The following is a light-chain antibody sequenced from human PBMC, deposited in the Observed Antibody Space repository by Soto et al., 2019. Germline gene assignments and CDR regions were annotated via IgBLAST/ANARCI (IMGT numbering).Light chain of an antibody. CDR2: SAS. CDR3: QQNGSLPIT. J-gene: IGKJ5*01. CDR1: QSLTGGY. Sequence: EIVLTQSPGTLSLPPGERATLSCRASQSLTGGYVAWFQQKPGQTPRLLIYSASNRATGLPDRFSGSGSGTDFTLTISRLEPEDFVVYYCQQNGSLPITFGQGTRLEIK. V-gene: IGKV3-20*01.